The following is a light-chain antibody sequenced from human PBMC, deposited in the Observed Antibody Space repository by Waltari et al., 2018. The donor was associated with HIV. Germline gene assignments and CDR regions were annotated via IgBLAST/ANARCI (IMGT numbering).Light chain of an antibody. CDR2: RDN. V-gene: IGLV3-9*01. CDR1: NIGSKN. J-gene: IGLJ2*01. CDR3: QVCDSSTV. Sequence: SYELTQPLSVSVALGQTARITCGGNNIGSKNVHWYQQKPGQAPVLVIYRDNNRPSGIPERFSGANSGNTATLTISRAQAGDEADYYCQVCDSSTVFGGGTKLTVL.